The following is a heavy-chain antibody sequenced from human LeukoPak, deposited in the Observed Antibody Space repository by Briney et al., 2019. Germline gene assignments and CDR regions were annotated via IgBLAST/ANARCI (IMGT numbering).Heavy chain of an antibody. Sequence: SQTLSLTCTVSGGSISSGSYYWSWIRQPAGKGLEWIGRIYTSGGTNYNPSLKSRVTISVDTSKNQFSLKLSSVTAADTAVYYCARVVAAATTLDIWGQGTMVTVSS. CDR2: IYTSGGT. J-gene: IGHJ3*02. CDR1: GGSISSGSYY. D-gene: IGHD6-13*01. V-gene: IGHV4-61*02. CDR3: ARVVAAATTLDI.